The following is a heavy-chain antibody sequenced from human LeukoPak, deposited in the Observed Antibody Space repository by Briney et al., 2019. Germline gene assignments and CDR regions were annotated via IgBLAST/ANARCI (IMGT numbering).Heavy chain of an antibody. J-gene: IGHJ4*02. CDR3: ARGAWATRLGS. V-gene: IGHV4-34*01. D-gene: IGHD2-15*01. CDR2: IYESGTT. Sequence: SSETLSLTCAVYGESLNSYYWSWVRQPPGGGLEWIGEIYESGTTEYNLSLKSRVTISMVPSKQQFSLSLSSVTAADTAVYYCARGAWATRLGSWGLGTPVIVSS. CDR1: GESLNSYY.